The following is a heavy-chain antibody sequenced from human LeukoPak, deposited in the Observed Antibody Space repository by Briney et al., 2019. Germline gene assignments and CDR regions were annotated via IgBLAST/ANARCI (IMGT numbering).Heavy chain of an antibody. CDR3: AKALGRSVQDYFDY. CDR1: GFTFSSYA. Sequence: GGSLRLSCAASGFTFSSYAMSWVRQAPGKGLEWVSGISGSGDSTYYADSVKGRFTVSRDNSKNTLYLQMNGLRAEDTAIYYCAKALGRSVQDYFDYWGQGTLVTVSS. J-gene: IGHJ4*02. D-gene: IGHD1-1*01. CDR2: ISGSGDST. V-gene: IGHV3-23*01.